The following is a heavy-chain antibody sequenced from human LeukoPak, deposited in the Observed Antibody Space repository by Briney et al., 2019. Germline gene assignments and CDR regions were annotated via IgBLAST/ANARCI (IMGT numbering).Heavy chain of an antibody. CDR1: GGSISSGGYY. Sequence: SQTLSLTCTVSGGSISSGGYYWSWIRQPPGKGLEWIGYIYHSGSTYYNPSLKSRVTISVDTSKNQFSLKLSSVTAADTAVYYCARWITMVRGGYFDYWGQGTLVTVSS. CDR2: IYHSGST. CDR3: ARWITMVRGGYFDY. J-gene: IGHJ4*02. V-gene: IGHV4-30-2*02. D-gene: IGHD3-10*01.